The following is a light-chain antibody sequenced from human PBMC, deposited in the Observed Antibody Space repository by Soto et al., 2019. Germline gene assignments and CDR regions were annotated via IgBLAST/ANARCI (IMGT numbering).Light chain of an antibody. CDR3: PLYYGGATLV. Sequence: QTVVTQEPSLTVSPGGTVTLTFASSTGAVTSGYYPNWFQQKPGQAPRALSSSTSNKNSWTPARFSGSLLGGKAALTLSGVQSEDEAEYYCPLYYGGATLVFGGGTKLAVL. J-gene: IGLJ2*01. CDR1: TGAVTSGYY. CDR2: STS. V-gene: IGLV7-43*01.